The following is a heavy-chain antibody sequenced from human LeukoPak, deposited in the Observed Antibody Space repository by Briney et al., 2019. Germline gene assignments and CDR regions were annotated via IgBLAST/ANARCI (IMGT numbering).Heavy chain of an antibody. D-gene: IGHD2-15*01. CDR3: ARGEGGSPFDY. J-gene: IGHJ4*02. V-gene: IGHV4-30-2*01. CDR1: GGSISSGGYS. CDR2: FYHSGST. Sequence: PSQTLSLTCTVSGGSISSGGYSWSWLRQPPGKGLEWIGYFYHSGSTYYNPSLKSRVTISVDRSKNQFSLKLTSANAADTAVYYCARGEGGSPFDYWGQGTLVTVSS.